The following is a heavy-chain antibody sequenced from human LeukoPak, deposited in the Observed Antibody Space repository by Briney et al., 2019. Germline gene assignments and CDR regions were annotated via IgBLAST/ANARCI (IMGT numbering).Heavy chain of an antibody. CDR1: GFTFTTDP. Sequence: GGSLRLSCAASGFTFTTDPMHWVRQTPGKGLEWLGVLSYDGTDWYYADSVRGRFTISSDNSKKTLYLQMNSLTREDTAVYYCARGTPAVAGIDYWGLGTLVTVSS. V-gene: IGHV3-30*04. D-gene: IGHD6-19*01. J-gene: IGHJ4*02. CDR3: ARGTPAVAGIDY. CDR2: LSYDGTDW.